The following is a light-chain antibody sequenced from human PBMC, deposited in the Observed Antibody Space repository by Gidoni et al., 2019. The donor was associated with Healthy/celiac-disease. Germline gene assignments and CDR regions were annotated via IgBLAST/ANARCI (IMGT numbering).Light chain of an antibody. CDR1: QSLLHSNGYNY. CDR2: LGS. CDR3: MQALQIPPGYT. V-gene: IGKV2-28*01. J-gene: IGKJ2*01. Sequence: IVMTQSPLSLPVTPGEPASISCRSSQSLLHSNGYNYLDWYLQKPGQSPQVLIYLGSNRASGVPDRFSGSGSGTDFTLKISRVEAEDVGVYYCMQALQIPPGYTFXQXTKLEIK.